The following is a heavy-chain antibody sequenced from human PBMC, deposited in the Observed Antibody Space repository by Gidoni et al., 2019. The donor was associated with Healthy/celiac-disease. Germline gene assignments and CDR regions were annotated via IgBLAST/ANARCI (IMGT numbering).Heavy chain of an antibody. D-gene: IGHD5-12*01. CDR3: ARQGRTGDGYNYGSY. J-gene: IGHJ4*02. V-gene: IGHV5-51*01. Sequence: EVQLVQSGAEGKKPGESLKNSCKGSGYSFTSYWIGWVRQMPGKGLAWMGIIYPGDSDTRYSPSFQGQVTIAADKSISTAYLQWSSLKASDTAMYYCARQGRTGDGYNYGSYWGQGTLVTVSS. CDR1: GYSFTSYW. CDR2: IYPGDSDT.